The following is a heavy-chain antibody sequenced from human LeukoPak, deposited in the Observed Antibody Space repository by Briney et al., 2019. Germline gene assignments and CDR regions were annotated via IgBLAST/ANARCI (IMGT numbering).Heavy chain of an antibody. V-gene: IGHV1-69*06. CDR2: IIPIFGTA. Sequence: SVKVSCKASGGTFSSYAISWVRQAPGQGLEWMGGIIPIFGTANYAQKFQGRVTITADKSTSTAYMELSSLRSEDTAVYYCARSYGSGPARFDPWGQGTLVTVSS. J-gene: IGHJ5*02. D-gene: IGHD3-10*01. CDR3: ARSYGSGPARFDP. CDR1: GGTFSSYA.